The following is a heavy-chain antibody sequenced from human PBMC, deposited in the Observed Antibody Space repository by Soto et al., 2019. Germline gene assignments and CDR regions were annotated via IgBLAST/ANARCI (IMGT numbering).Heavy chain of an antibody. CDR3: ARTRYGANVDY. D-gene: IGHD4-17*01. CDR2: MNPNSGNT. Sequence: QVQLVQSGAEVKKPGASVKVSCKASGYTFTSYDINWVRQATGQGLEWMGWMNPNSGNTGYAPKFQRRVTMPRNTSINTAYMELSSLRSEDTAVDYCARTRYGANVDYWGQGTLVTVSS. CDR1: GYTFTSYD. J-gene: IGHJ4*02. V-gene: IGHV1-8*01.